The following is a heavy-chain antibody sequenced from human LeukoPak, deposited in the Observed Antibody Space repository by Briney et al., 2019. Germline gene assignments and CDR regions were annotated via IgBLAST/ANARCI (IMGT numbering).Heavy chain of an antibody. CDR3: ARDQAPILRYFDWLSTGAFDT. V-gene: IGHV3-21*01. CDR1: GFTFSSYS. Sequence: PGGSLRLSCAASGFTFSSYSMNWVRQAPGKGLEWVSSISSSSSYIYYADSEKGRFTISRDNAKNSLYLQMNSLRAEDTAVYYCARDQAPILRYFDWLSTGAFDTWGQGTMVTVSS. J-gene: IGHJ3*02. CDR2: ISSSSSYI. D-gene: IGHD3-9*01.